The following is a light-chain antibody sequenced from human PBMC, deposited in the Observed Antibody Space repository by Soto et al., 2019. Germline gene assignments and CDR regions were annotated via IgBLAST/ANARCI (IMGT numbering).Light chain of an antibody. CDR3: QQYNTYSWT. J-gene: IGKJ1*01. CDR2: QAS. CDR1: NNIDRY. Sequence: DIQMTQSPSTLSASIGDRVTITCRASNNIDRYLAWYQQKPGQAPKLLIYQASTLESGVPSRFSGSGSGSGYSLTISSLQPDDFATYYCQQYNTYSWTFGQGTKVEI. V-gene: IGKV1-5*03.